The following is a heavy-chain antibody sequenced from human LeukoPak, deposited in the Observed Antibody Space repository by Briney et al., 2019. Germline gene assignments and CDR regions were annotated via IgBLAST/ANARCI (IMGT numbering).Heavy chain of an antibody. CDR2: IYYSGST. Sequence: SETLSLTCTVSGGSISSYYWGWIRQPPGKGLEWIGYIYYSGSTNYNPSLKSRVTISVDTSKNQFSLKLSSVTAADTAVYYCARVYNWNSSGLGAPRDWGRGTLVTVSS. J-gene: IGHJ4*02. CDR3: ARVYNWNSSGLGAPRD. CDR1: GGSISSYY. D-gene: IGHD1-7*01. V-gene: IGHV4-59*01.